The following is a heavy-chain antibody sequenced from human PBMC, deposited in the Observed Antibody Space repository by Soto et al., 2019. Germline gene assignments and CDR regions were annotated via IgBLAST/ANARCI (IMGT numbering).Heavy chain of an antibody. J-gene: IGHJ4*02. CDR2: INSDGSST. Sequence: PGGSLRLSCAASGFTFSSYWMHWVRQAPGKGLVWVSRINSDGSSTSYADSVKGRFTISRDNAKNTLYLQMNSLRAEDTAVYYCARFIAVAANFDYWGQGTLVTVSS. CDR1: GFTFSSYW. CDR3: ARFIAVAANFDY. D-gene: IGHD6-19*01. V-gene: IGHV3-74*01.